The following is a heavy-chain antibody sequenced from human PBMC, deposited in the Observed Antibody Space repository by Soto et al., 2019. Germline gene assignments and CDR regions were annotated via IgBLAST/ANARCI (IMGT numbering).Heavy chain of an antibody. Sequence: QVQLVESGGGVVQPGRSLRLSCAASGFTFSSYGMHWVRQAPGKGLEWVAGISYDGSNKYYADSVKGRFTISRDNSKNTLYLQMNSLRAEDTAVYYCAKDHYGGNSFDYXGQ. CDR1: GFTFSSYG. V-gene: IGHV3-30*18. J-gene: IGHJ4*02. D-gene: IGHD4-17*01. CDR2: ISYDGSNK. CDR3: AKDHYGGNSFDY.